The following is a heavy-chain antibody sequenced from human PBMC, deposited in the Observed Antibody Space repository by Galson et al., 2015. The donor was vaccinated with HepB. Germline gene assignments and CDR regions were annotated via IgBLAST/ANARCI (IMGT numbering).Heavy chain of an antibody. D-gene: IGHD2-15*01. CDR2: IKQDGSEK. CDR1: GFTFSSYW. V-gene: IGHV3-7*03. Sequence: SLRLSCAASGFTFSSYWMSWVRQAPGKGLEWVANIKQDGSEKYYVDSVKGRFTISRDNAKNSLYLQMNSLRAEDTAVYYCARDCSGGSCYSSGLKYWGQGTLVTVSS. J-gene: IGHJ4*02. CDR3: ARDCSGGSCYSSGLKY.